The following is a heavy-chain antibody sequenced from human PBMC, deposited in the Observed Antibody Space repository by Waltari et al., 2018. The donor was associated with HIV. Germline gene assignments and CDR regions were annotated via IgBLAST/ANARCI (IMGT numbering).Heavy chain of an antibody. CDR2: ISGSGDSR. Sequence: EVKLLESGGGLVQPGGSLRLSCEASGFSFSSSAMSWVRQAPGKGLEWVSGISGSGDSRYYADSVKGRFSISRDNSKNTLSLQMNSLRAEDTAVYYCARLMGTSFGMVIYYSYGMDVWGQGTTVTVSS. CDR3: ARLMGTSFGMVIYYSYGMDV. CDR1: GFSFSSSA. J-gene: IGHJ6*02. D-gene: IGHD3-3*01. V-gene: IGHV3-23*01.